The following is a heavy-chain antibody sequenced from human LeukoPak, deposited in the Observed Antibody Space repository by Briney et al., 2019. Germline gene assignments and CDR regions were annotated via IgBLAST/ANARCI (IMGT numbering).Heavy chain of an antibody. CDR3: ARGTPYSSSSYYYYYMDV. D-gene: IGHD6-6*01. CDR1: GGSISSGGYY. J-gene: IGHJ6*03. CDR2: IYYSGST. Sequence: SETLSLTCTVSGGSISSGGYYCSWIRQHPGKGLEWIGYIYYSGSTYYNPSLKSRVTISVDTSKNQFSLKLSSVTAADTAVYYCARGTPYSSSSYYYYYMDVWGKGTTVTVSS. V-gene: IGHV4-31*03.